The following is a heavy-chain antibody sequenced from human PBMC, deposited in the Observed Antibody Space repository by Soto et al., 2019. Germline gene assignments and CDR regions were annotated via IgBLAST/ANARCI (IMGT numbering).Heavy chain of an antibody. CDR1: GGSISSYY. CDR3: ARDFWSGYNSWFDP. V-gene: IGHV4-59*01. CDR2: IYYSGST. Sequence: LSLTCTVSGGSISSYYWSWIRQPPGKGLEWIGYIYYSGSTNYNPSLKSRVTISVDTSKNQFSLKLSSVTAADTAVYYCARDFWSGYNSWFDPWGQGTLVTVSS. D-gene: IGHD3-3*01. J-gene: IGHJ5*02.